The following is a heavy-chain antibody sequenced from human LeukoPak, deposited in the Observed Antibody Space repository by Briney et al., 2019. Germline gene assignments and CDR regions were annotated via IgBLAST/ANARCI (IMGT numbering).Heavy chain of an antibody. V-gene: IGHV3-74*01. CDR2: INSDGSST. Sequence: GGSLRLSCAASGFTFSSYWMHWVRQAPGKGLVWVSRINSDGSSTSYADSVQGRFTISRDTAKNTLYLQMNSLRAEDTAVYYCARGGSYDGSWPLDYWGQGTLVTVSS. D-gene: IGHD6-13*01. J-gene: IGHJ4*02. CDR3: ARGGSYDGSWPLDY. CDR1: GFTFSSYW.